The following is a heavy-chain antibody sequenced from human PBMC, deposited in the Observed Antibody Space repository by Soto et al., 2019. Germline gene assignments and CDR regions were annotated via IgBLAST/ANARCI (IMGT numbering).Heavy chain of an antibody. CDR2: ISGSGGST. J-gene: IGHJ5*02. D-gene: IGHD2-15*01. V-gene: IGHV3-23*01. CDR1: GFTFSSYA. Sequence: EVQLLESGGGLVQPGGSLRLSCAASGFTFSSYAMSWVRQAPGKGLEWVSAISGSGGSTYYADSVKGRFTISRDNSKKTLYLQMNSRRAEDTAVYYCAKDRACSGGSCYFNWFDPWGQGTLVTVSS. CDR3: AKDRACSGGSCYFNWFDP.